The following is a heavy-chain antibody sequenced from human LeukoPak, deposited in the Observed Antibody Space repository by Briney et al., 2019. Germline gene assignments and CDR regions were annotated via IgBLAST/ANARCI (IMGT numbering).Heavy chain of an antibody. CDR2: TYFRSEWYN. V-gene: IGHV6-1*01. D-gene: IGHD3-16*01. CDR1: GDSVSNNSAA. Sequence: SQTLSLTCAISGDSVSNNSAAWNWIRQSPSRGLEWLGRTYFRSEWYNDYALSVKSRIIINPDTSKNRFSLQLNSVTPEDTAVYYCARDRGDYFDYWGQGALVTVSS. J-gene: IGHJ4*02. CDR3: ARDRGDYFDY.